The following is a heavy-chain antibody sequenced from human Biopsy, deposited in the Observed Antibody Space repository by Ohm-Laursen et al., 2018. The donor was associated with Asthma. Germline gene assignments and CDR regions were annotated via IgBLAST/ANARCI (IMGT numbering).Heavy chain of an antibody. Sequence: GTLSLTCTVSGGSISGYYWSWLRQSPGKGLEWIGYIHNSGNTNYNPSLKSRVTISLDTSKNHFSLRLSFVTAADTAVYYCSRNKVEDGIYFDNWGQGTLVTVSS. D-gene: IGHD5-24*01. CDR3: SRNKVEDGIYFDN. V-gene: IGHV4-59*01. CDR1: GGSISGYY. J-gene: IGHJ4*02. CDR2: IHNSGNT.